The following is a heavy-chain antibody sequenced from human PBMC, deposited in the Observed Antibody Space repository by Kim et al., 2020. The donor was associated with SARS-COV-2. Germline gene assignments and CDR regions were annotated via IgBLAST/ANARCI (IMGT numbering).Heavy chain of an antibody. CDR1: GASISSYY. CDR2: IFSSGST. V-gene: IGHV4-59*01. Sequence: SETLSLTCTVSGASISSYYWSWIRHPPGKGLEWIGNIFSSGSTNYNPSLKSRVTISVDTSKNQFSLKLNSVTAAATDMYYCARDLGTPRGSGSYYNGFDP. J-gene: IGHJ5*02. D-gene: IGHD3-10*01. CDR3: ARDLGTPRGSGSYYNGFDP.